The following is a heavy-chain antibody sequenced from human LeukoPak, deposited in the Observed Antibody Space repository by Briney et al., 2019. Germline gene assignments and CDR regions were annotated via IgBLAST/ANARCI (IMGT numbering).Heavy chain of an antibody. V-gene: IGHV3-23*01. CDR1: GFTFSSYA. D-gene: IGHD4-17*01. CDR3: AKEQREATVIPLGW. Sequence: GGSLRLSCATSGFTFSSYAMSWVRQAPGKGLEWVSAISGSGGSTYYADSVKGRFTISRDNSKNTLYLQMNSLRAEDTAVYYCAKEQREATVIPLGWWGQGTLVTVSS. J-gene: IGHJ4*02. CDR2: ISGSGGST.